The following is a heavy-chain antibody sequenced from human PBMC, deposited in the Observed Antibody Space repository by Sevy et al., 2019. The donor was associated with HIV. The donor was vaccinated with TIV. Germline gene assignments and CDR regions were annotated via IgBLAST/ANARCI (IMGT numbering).Heavy chain of an antibody. CDR2: ISSRGSTI. CDR1: EFTFSDYY. J-gene: IGHJ4*02. Sequence: GGSLRLSCAASEFTFSDYYISWIRQAPGKGLEWVTYISSRGSTIYYADSVKGRFTISRDNAKNSLYLQMNSPRAEDTAVYYCARVRYTYGSYYFDYWGQGTLVTVSS. CDR3: ARVRYTYGSYYFDY. D-gene: IGHD5-18*01. V-gene: IGHV3-11*01.